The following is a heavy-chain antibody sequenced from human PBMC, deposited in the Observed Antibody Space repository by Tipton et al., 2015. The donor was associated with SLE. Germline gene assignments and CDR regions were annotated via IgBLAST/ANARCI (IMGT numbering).Heavy chain of an antibody. Sequence: SLRLSCAASGFTFSSYGMHWVRQAPGKGLEWVAFIRYDGSNKYYADSVKGRFTISRDNSKNTLYLQMNSLRAEDTAVYYCAKSGRIAVAGPVDYWGQGTLVTVSS. D-gene: IGHD6-19*01. CDR2: IRYDGSNK. J-gene: IGHJ4*02. CDR3: AKSGRIAVAGPVDY. V-gene: IGHV3-30*02. CDR1: GFTFSSYG.